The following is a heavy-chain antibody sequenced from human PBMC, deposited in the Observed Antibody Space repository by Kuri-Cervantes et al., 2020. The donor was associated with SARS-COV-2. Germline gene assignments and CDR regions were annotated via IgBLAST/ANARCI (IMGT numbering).Heavy chain of an antibody. CDR3: ATDYDSSGSTPYNWFDP. CDR1: GYTFTSYG. D-gene: IGHD3-22*01. J-gene: IGHJ5*02. V-gene: IGHV1-46*01. Sequence: ASVKVSCKASGYTFTSYGISWMRQAPGQGLEWMGIINPSGGSTSYAQKFQGRVTMTRDTSTSTVYMELSSLRSEDTAVYYCATDYDSSGSTPYNWFDPWGQGTLVTVSS. CDR2: INPSGGST.